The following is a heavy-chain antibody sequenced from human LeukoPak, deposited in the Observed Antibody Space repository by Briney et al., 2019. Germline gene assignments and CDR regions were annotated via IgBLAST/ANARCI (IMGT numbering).Heavy chain of an antibody. CDR3: AHRRPGHLTGWDNSYFDN. CDR1: GFSLYSSGVG. Sequence: SGPTLVNPTQTLTLTCTFSGFSLYSSGVGVGWIRQPPGKALEWLAVIFWDDDKRYNPSLRSRLTMSKDASKRQVFLVMTNMDPVETATYYCAHRRPGHLTGWDNSYFDNWALGTLVTVSS. D-gene: IGHD1/OR15-1a*01. J-gene: IGHJ4*02. CDR2: IFWDDDK. V-gene: IGHV2-5*02.